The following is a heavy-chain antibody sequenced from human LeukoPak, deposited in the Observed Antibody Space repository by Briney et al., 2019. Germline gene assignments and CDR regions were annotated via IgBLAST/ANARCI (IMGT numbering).Heavy chain of an antibody. Sequence: GSLRLSFAASGFTGRNNYMSWVRQAPGKGLEWVSVIYSGGSTYYADSVKGRFTISRDNSKNTLYLQMNSLRAEDTAVYFCATGERMVRGDGVDYWGQGTLVTVSS. J-gene: IGHJ4*02. CDR2: IYSGGST. CDR1: GFTGRNNY. V-gene: IGHV3-66*01. CDR3: ATGERMVRGDGVDY. D-gene: IGHD3-10*01.